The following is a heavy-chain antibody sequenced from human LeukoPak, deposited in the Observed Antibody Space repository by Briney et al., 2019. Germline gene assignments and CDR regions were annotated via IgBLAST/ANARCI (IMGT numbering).Heavy chain of an antibody. Sequence: GGSLRLSCAASGFTFSSQSMNWVRQAPGKGLEWVSYISSSSNTIYYADSVKGRFTISRDNAKNSLYLQMSSLRAEDTAVYYRARDRFDWLPSLIDYWGQGTLVTVSS. CDR3: ARDRFDWLPSLIDY. D-gene: IGHD3-9*01. V-gene: IGHV3-48*01. CDR1: GFTFSSQS. J-gene: IGHJ4*02. CDR2: ISSSSNTI.